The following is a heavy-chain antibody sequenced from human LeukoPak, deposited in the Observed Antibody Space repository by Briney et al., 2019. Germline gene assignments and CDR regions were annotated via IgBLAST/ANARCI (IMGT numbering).Heavy chain of an antibody. D-gene: IGHD3-3*01. V-gene: IGHV3-73*01. CDR2: IRSKPNSYAT. CDR1: GFTFSGSA. CDR3: TRPFFGVAPTGVDY. Sequence: SGGSLRLSCAASGFTFSGSAFHWVRQASGKGLEWVGRIRSKPNSYATAHAASVKGRFTISRDESKNTAYLQMNSLKTEDTAVYYCTRPFFGVAPTGVDYWGQGTLVTVSS. J-gene: IGHJ4*02.